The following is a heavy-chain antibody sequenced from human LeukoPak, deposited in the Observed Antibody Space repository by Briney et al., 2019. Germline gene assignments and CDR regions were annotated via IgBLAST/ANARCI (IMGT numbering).Heavy chain of an antibody. CDR1: GYTFISYG. Sequence: GASVKVSCKASGYTFISYGISWVRQAPGQGLEWMGWISSYNGNTHYAQKFQGRVTMTTDTSTSTAYTELRSLRSDDTAVYFCAREDYDILTGHDPFDIWGPGTMVTVSS. CDR2: ISSYNGNT. D-gene: IGHD3-9*01. CDR3: AREDYDILTGHDPFDI. V-gene: IGHV1-18*04. J-gene: IGHJ3*02.